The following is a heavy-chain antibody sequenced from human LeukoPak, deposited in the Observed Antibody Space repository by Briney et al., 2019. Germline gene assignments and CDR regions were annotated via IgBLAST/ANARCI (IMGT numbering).Heavy chain of an antibody. D-gene: IGHD3-10*01. Sequence: GGSLTLSCTASGFTFSTYSMNWVRQAPGKGLEWVSSISSSSSYIYYADSVKGRFTISRDNARNSLYLQTNSLRAEDTAVYYCARARVRGVIITTSECFDYWGQGTLVTVCS. V-gene: IGHV3-21*01. J-gene: IGHJ4*02. CDR2: ISSSSSYI. CDR1: GFTFSTYS. CDR3: ARARVRGVIITTSECFDY.